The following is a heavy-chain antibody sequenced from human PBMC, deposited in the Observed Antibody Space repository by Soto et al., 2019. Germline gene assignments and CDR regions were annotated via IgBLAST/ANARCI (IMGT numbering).Heavy chain of an antibody. J-gene: IGHJ4*02. CDR1: GFTFSSYS. CDR3: ARVIVDSSGYSMTFDY. V-gene: IGHV3-21*01. CDR2: ISSSSSYI. Sequence: GGSLRLSCAASGFTFSSYSMNWVRQAPGKGLEWVSSISSSSSYIYYADSVKGRFTISRDNAKNSLYLQMNSLRAEDTAVYYCARVIVDSSGYSMTFDYWGQGTLVTVSS. D-gene: IGHD3-22*01.